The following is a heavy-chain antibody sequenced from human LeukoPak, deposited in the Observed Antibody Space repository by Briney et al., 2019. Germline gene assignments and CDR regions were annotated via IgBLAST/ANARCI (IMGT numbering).Heavy chain of an antibody. CDR1: GASISSYY. D-gene: IGHD4-17*01. Sequence: SETLSLTCTVSGASISSYYWSWIRQPPGKGLEWIGYIYYSGSTNYNPSLKSRVTISVDTSKNQFSLKLSSVTAADTAVYYCATYGDYKSGAFDIWGQGTMVTVSS. V-gene: IGHV4-59*01. CDR2: IYYSGST. J-gene: IGHJ3*02. CDR3: ATYGDYKSGAFDI.